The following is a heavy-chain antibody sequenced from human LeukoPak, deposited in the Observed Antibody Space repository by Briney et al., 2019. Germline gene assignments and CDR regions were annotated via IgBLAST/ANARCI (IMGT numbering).Heavy chain of an antibody. Sequence: VASVKVSCKASGYSFTSYDINWVRQATGQGLEWMGWMNPNSGNTGYTQKFQGRVTMTRNTSISTAYMELSSLRSEDTAVYYCARVGYPSSGWSHWGQGTLVTVSS. D-gene: IGHD6-19*01. CDR3: ARVGYPSSGWSH. V-gene: IGHV1-8*01. J-gene: IGHJ4*02. CDR1: GYSFTSYD. CDR2: MNPNSGNT.